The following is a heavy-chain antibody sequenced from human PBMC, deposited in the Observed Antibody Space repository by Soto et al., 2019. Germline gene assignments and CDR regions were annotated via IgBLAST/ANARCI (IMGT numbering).Heavy chain of an antibody. CDR1: EGYSSSRGDY. J-gene: IGHJ4*02. CDR2: IYYSGST. Sequence: LQPLSLTCTVAEGYSSSRGDYCSRIRKNPGKGLEWIGYIYYSGSTYYNPSLKSRVTISVDTSKNQFSLKLSSVTAADSAVYYCATTEACVLRFLEWSPAGYDYWGQGTLVTVS. V-gene: IGHV4-31*03. CDR3: ATTEACVLRFLEWSPAGYDY. D-gene: IGHD3-3*01.